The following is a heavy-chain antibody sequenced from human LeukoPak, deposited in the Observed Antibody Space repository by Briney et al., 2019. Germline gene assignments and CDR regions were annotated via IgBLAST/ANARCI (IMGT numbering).Heavy chain of an antibody. V-gene: IGHV1-69*06. Sequence: EASVKVSCKASGYTFTSYGISWVRQAPGQGLEWMGGIIPIFGTAKYAQKFQGRVTINADKSTSTGYMELSSLTSEDTAVYYCARDSSPTTMDDAFDIWGQGTMVTVSS. CDR1: GYTFTSYG. J-gene: IGHJ3*02. D-gene: IGHD1-14*01. CDR3: ARDSSPTTMDDAFDI. CDR2: IIPIFGTA.